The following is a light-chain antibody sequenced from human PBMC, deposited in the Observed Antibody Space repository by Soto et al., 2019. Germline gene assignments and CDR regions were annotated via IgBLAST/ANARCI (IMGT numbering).Light chain of an antibody. Sequence: QSVLTQPPSASGTPGQRVTISCSGSSSNIGSNTVNWYQQLPGTAPKLLIYRNTYRPSGVPDRFSGSRSATSASLTITGLQAEDEADYYCQSYDRSLSGSFFGTGTQLTVL. J-gene: IGLJ1*01. CDR3: QSYDRSLSGSF. CDR1: SSNIGSNT. V-gene: IGLV1-44*01. CDR2: RNT.